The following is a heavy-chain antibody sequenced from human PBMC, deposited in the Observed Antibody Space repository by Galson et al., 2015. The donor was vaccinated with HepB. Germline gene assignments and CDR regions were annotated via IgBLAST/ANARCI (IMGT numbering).Heavy chain of an antibody. D-gene: IGHD3-10*01. Sequence: SVKVSCKASGYTLTSHYMHWVRQAPGQGLEWMGIIDPSGGSTTYAQKFQGRVTMTRDTSTSTVYMELSSLRSEDTAVYHCAKDGSGGSYGLGSYYPIYRYYMDVWGKGTTVTVSS. V-gene: IGHV1-46*01. CDR1: GYTLTSHY. CDR3: AKDGSGGSYGLGSYYPIYRYYMDV. J-gene: IGHJ6*03. CDR2: IDPSGGST.